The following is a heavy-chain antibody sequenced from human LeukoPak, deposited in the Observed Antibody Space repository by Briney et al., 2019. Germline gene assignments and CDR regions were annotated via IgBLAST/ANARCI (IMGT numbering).Heavy chain of an antibody. CDR3: ARGFPRYYYDSSGYYYFDY. CDR1: GYTFISYD. J-gene: IGHJ4*02. V-gene: IGHV1-18*01. CDR2: ISAYNGNT. Sequence: GASVKVSCKASGYTFISYDISWVRQAPGQGLKWMGWISAYNGNTNYAQKLQGRVTMTTDTSTSTAYMELRSLRSDDTAVYYCARGFPRYYYDSSGYYYFDYWGQGTLVTVSS. D-gene: IGHD3-22*01.